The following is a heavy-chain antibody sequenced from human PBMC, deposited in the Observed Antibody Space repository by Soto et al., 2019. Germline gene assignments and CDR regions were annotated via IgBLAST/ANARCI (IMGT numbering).Heavy chain of an antibody. J-gene: IGHJ4*02. D-gene: IGHD6-13*01. Sequence: KPSETLSLTCTVSGGSMRNYFWTWIRQPPGKGLEWIGYIHYSGTTSFFPSYNPSLRSRVTISEDTSKNQFSLKLLPVTTADTAVYFCAAGEASSRNLAPYYLDFWGQGTLVTVSS. CDR1: GGSMRNYF. CDR3: AAGEASSRNLAPYYLDF. CDR2: IHYSGTT. V-gene: IGHV4-59*01.